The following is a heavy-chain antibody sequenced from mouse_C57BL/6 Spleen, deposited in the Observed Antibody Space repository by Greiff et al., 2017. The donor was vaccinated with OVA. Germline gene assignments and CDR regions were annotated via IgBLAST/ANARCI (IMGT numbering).Heavy chain of an antibody. Sequence: QVQLQQPGAELVKPGASVKLSCKASGYTFTSYWMHWVKQRPGQGLEWIGMIHPNSGSTNYNEKFKSKATLTVDKSSSTAYMQLSSLTSEDSAVYYCARCMKDYGSSSWFAYWGQGTLVTVSA. J-gene: IGHJ3*01. CDR1: GYTFTSYW. CDR3: ARCMKDYGSSSWFAY. D-gene: IGHD1-1*01. V-gene: IGHV1-64*01. CDR2: IHPNSGST.